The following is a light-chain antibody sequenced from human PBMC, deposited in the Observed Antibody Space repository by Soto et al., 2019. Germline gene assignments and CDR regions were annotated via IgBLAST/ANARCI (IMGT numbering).Light chain of an antibody. CDR3: QHLNGYPGYI. J-gene: IGKJ2*01. CDR2: AAS. Sequence: DIQLTQSPSFLSASVGDRVTITCRASQVISSYLAWYQQKPGKAPKLLIYAASTLQSGVPTRFSGRGSGTEFTLTISILQPEDLATYYCQHLNGYPGYIFGQGTKLEIK. V-gene: IGKV1-9*01. CDR1: QVISSY.